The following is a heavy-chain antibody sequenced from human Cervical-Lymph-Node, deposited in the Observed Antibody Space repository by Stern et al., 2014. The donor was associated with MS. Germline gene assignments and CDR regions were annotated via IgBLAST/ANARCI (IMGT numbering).Heavy chain of an antibody. CDR2: IVPMFAKA. CDR3: ARERSIHYPAFAP. V-gene: IGHV1-69*01. D-gene: IGHD3-10*01. Sequence: VQLVESGAEVKKLGSSVRVSCKASGGSFKSYAFNWLRQAPGQGLEWMGDIVPMFAKANYAQKFQGRVTVTADEATNTVYMELSFLTSEDTAVYYCARERSIHYPAFAPWGQGTLVTVSS. CDR1: GGSFKSYA. J-gene: IGHJ5*02.